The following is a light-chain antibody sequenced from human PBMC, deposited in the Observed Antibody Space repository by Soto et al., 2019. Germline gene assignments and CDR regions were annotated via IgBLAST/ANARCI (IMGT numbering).Light chain of an antibody. CDR3: LQHNSYPYT. V-gene: IGKV1-17*03. CDR1: QGITTF. Sequence: DIQMTQSPSAVSASVGDTVTVTCRASQGITTFLAWFRQRPGKVPERLIYGASSLQSGVPSRFSGRGSGTEFTLTISSLQPEDFGTYYCLQHNSYPYTFGPGTKVGI. J-gene: IGKJ2*01. CDR2: GAS.